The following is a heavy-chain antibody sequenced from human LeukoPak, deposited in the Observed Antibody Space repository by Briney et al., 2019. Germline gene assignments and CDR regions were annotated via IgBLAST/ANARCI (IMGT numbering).Heavy chain of an antibody. CDR1: GYSISSGYY. CDR3: ARHEEEDGYNAKTLDY. J-gene: IGHJ4*02. V-gene: IGHV4-38-2*01. CDR2: IYHSGST. D-gene: IGHD5-24*01. Sequence: ASETLSLTCAVSGYSISSGYYWGWIRQPPGKGLEWIGSIYHSGSTYYNPSLKSRVTISIDTSQNQFSLRLSSVTAADTAVYYCARHEEEDGYNAKTLDYWGRGTLVTVSS.